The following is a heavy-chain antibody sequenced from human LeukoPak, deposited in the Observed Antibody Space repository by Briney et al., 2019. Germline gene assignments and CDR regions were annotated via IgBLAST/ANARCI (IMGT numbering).Heavy chain of an antibody. D-gene: IGHD3-22*01. CDR1: GFTFDDYA. CDR2: ISWDGGST. Sequence: GGSLRLSCAASGFTFDDYAMHWVSQAPGKGLKWVSLISWDGGSTYYADSVKGRFTISRDNSKNSLYLQMNSLRAEDTALYYCAKVSVITMINDAFDIWGQGTMVTVSS. J-gene: IGHJ3*02. CDR3: AKVSVITMINDAFDI. V-gene: IGHV3-43D*03.